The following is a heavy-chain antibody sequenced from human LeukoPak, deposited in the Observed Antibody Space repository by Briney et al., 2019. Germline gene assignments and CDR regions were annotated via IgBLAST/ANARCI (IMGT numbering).Heavy chain of an antibody. Sequence: ASVKVSCKASGYTLTSFSISWVRQAPGQGLEWMGWISTYNGNTNYAQKLQGRVTMTTDTSTSTAYMELRSLRSDDTAVYYCARGTTADIDYWGQGTLVTVSS. J-gene: IGHJ4*02. CDR1: GYTLTSFS. CDR2: ISTYNGNT. CDR3: ARGTTADIDY. D-gene: IGHD5-12*01. V-gene: IGHV1-18*01.